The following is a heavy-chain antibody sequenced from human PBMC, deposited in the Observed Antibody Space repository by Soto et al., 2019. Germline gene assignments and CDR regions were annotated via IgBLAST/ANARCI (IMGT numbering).Heavy chain of an antibody. CDR1: GFTFSDFG. CDR3: ARDPNLYCSGTDCYVY. J-gene: IGHJ4*01. Sequence: PGGSLRLSCAASGFTFSDFGMHWVRQAPGKGLEWVAIISYDGILKYYADSVKGRFTISRDTSKGAVYLQMNSLTPEDTAVYYCARDPNLYCSGTDCYVYWGHGTLVTVSS. V-gene: IGHV3-30*03. D-gene: IGHD2-2*01. CDR2: ISYDGILK.